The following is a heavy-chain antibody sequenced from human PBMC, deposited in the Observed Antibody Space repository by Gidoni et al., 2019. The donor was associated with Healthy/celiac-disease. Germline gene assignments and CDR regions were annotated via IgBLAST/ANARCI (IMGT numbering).Heavy chain of an antibody. CDR1: GFTFSSYA. V-gene: IGHV3-23*01. CDR2: ISGSGGST. Sequence: EVQLLESGGGLVQPGGSLRLSCAASGFTFSSYAMSWVRQAPGKGLEWVSAISGSGGSTYYADSVKGRFTISRDNSKNTLYLQMNSLRAEDTAVYYCANNDLYGDYGGLFDYWGQGTLVTVSS. J-gene: IGHJ4*02. D-gene: IGHD4-17*01. CDR3: ANNDLYGDYGGLFDY.